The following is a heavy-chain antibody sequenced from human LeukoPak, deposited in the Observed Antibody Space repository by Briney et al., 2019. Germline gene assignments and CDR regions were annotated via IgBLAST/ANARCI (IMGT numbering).Heavy chain of an antibody. Sequence: GGSLRLSCAASGFTFSSYWMDWVRQVPGKGLEWVANIKQDGIEKYFVGSMKGRFAISRDNAKNSLYLQMNSLRVEDTAVCYCAREGMVRGVPDAFDLWGQGTMVTVSS. CDR2: IKQDGIEK. V-gene: IGHV3-7*01. CDR3: AREGMVRGVPDAFDL. D-gene: IGHD3-10*01. CDR1: GFTFSSYW. J-gene: IGHJ3*01.